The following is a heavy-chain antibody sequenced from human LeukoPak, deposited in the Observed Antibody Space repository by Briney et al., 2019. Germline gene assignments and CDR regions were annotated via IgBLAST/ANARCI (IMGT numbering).Heavy chain of an antibody. CDR1: GGSISGYF. D-gene: IGHD1-26*01. CDR3: ARDRMGATKGCFDP. CDR2: VYYSGST. J-gene: IGHJ5*02. Sequence: SETLSLTCTVSGGSISGYFWNWIRQPPGKGLEWIGYVYYSGSTYYNPSLKSRVTISVDTSKKRFSLKLSSVTAADTAVYYCARDRMGATKGCFDPWGQGTLVTVSS. V-gene: IGHV4-59*01.